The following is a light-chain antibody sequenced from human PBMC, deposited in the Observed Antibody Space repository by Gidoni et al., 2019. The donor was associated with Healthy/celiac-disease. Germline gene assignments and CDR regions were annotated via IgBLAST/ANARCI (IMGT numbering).Light chain of an antibody. V-gene: IGKV1-39*01. Sequence: DIQMTQSPSSLSASVGDRVTITYRASQSISSYLNWYQQKPGKAPKLLIYAASCLQSGVPSRFSGSGSGTDFTLTISSLQPEDFATYYCQQSYSTLTWTFGQGTKVEIK. CDR1: QSISSY. J-gene: IGKJ1*01. CDR2: AAS. CDR3: QQSYSTLTWT.